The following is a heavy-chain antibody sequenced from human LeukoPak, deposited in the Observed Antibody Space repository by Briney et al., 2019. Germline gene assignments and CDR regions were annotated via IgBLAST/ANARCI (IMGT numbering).Heavy chain of an antibody. CDR3: AKDLGYDSSGYFDY. CDR2: ISYDGSNK. Sequence: GGSLRPSCAASGFTFSSYGMHWVRQAPGKGLEWVAVISYDGSNKYYADSVKGRFTISRDNSKNTLYLQMNSLRAEDTAVYYCAKDLGYDSSGYFDYWGQGTLVTVSS. D-gene: IGHD3-22*01. CDR1: GFTFSSYG. V-gene: IGHV3-30*18. J-gene: IGHJ4*02.